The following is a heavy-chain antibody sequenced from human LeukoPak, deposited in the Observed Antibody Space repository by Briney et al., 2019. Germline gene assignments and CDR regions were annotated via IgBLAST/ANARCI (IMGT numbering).Heavy chain of an antibody. CDR1: GFTSSIYG. D-gene: IGHD4-11*01. CDR2: IKSDGSVT. CDR3: VKDWGVLPDYSADGFDI. J-gene: IGHJ3*02. V-gene: IGHV3-74*01. Sequence: GGSLSLPCAASGFTSSIYGMHGVRQVPGKGLGWFSGIKSDGSVTIYADTVKGRFTISRDNAKNTLYLQMNSLRAEDTAVYYCVKDWGVLPDYSADGFDIWGPGTVVTVSS.